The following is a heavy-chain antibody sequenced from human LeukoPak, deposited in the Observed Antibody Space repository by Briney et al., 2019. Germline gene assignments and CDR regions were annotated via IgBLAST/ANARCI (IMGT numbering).Heavy chain of an antibody. V-gene: IGHV3-33*01. D-gene: IGHD3-10*01. CDR1: GFTFSSYG. J-gene: IGHJ3*02. CDR2: IWYDGSNK. Sequence: PGRSLRLSCAAPGFTFSSYGMHWVRQAPGKGLEWVAVIWYDGSNKYYADSVKGRFTISRDNSKNTLYLQMNSLRAEDTAVYYCALGVRGFDAFDIRGQGTMVTVSS. CDR3: ALGVRGFDAFDI.